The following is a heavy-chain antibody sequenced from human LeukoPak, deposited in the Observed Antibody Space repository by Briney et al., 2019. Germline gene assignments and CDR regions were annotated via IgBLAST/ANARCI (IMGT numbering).Heavy chain of an antibody. CDR2: IPYDGSDK. Sequence: PGGSLRLSCAASGFPFSSYGMHWVRQAPGKGLEWVAFIPYDGSDKFYADSVKGRFTISRDNSKNTLYLQMNSLRAEDTAVYYCANYPYCSSTSCYDYWGQGTLVTVSS. CDR3: ANYPYCSSTSCYDY. CDR1: GFPFSSYG. V-gene: IGHV3-30*02. D-gene: IGHD2-2*01. J-gene: IGHJ4*02.